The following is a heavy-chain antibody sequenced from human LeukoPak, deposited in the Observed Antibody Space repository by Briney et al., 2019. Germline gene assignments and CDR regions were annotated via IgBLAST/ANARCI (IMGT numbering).Heavy chain of an antibody. J-gene: IGHJ3*02. Sequence: PGGSLRLSCAASGFTFSSYAMSWVRQAPGKGLEWVSAISGSGGSTYYADSVKGRFTISRDNSKNTLYLQMNSLRAEDTAVYYCAKLGGNYGSGSYQAFDIWGQGTMVTVSS. CDR1: GFTFSSYA. CDR3: AKLGGNYGSGSYQAFDI. CDR2: ISGSGGST. V-gene: IGHV3-23*01. D-gene: IGHD3-10*01.